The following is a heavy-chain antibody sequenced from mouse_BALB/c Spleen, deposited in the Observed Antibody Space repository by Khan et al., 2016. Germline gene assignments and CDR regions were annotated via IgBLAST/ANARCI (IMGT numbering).Heavy chain of an antibody. Sequence: EVELVESGGDLVQPGGSLRLSCATSGFTFTAYYMSWVRQPPGKALELLGFIRHKANGYTTEYSAFVKGGFTISRDNSQSLLYLQMNTLRAEDSAAYYRARDGYYPYAMDYWGQGTSVTVSS. J-gene: IGHJ4*01. CDR2: IRHKANGYTT. CDR1: GFTFTAYY. V-gene: IGHV7-3*02. D-gene: IGHD2-3*01. CDR3: ARDGYYPYAMDY.